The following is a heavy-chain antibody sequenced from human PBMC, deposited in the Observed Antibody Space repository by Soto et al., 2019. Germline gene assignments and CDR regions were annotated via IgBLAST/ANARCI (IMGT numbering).Heavy chain of an antibody. D-gene: IGHD3-22*01. J-gene: IGHJ4*02. CDR3: ARVFYDSSGFSPFDY. Sequence: QVQLVQSGAEVKKPGSSVKVSCKASGGTFSSYAISWVRQAPGQGLEWMGGIIPIFGTANYAQKFQGRVTITADESTSTADMELGSLRSEDTAVYYCARVFYDSSGFSPFDYWGQGTLVTVSS. V-gene: IGHV1-69*01. CDR1: GGTFSSYA. CDR2: IIPIFGTA.